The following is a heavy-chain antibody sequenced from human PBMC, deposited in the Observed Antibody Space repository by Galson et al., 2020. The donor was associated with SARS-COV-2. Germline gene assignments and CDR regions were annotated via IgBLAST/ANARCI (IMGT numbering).Heavy chain of an antibody. CDR2: IYYSGST. V-gene: IGHV4-30-4*01. Sequence: ETSETLSLTCTVSGGSISSGDYYWSWIRQPPGKGLEWIGYIYYSGSTYYNPSLKSRVTISVDTSKNQFSLKLSSVTAADTAVYYCARAQTGKVITIVGVVIISAFDIWGQGTMVTVSS. J-gene: IGHJ3*02. D-gene: IGHD3-3*01. CDR3: ARAQTGKVITIVGVVIISAFDI. CDR1: GGSISSGDYY.